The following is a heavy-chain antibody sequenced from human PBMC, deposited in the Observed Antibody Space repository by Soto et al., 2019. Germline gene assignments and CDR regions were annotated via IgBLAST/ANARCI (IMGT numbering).Heavy chain of an antibody. D-gene: IGHD4-17*01. CDR1: GYTFTSYY. CDR2: INPSGGST. V-gene: IGHV1-46*03. J-gene: IGHJ4*02. CDR3: ARETPFVDYRDYESHFDY. Sequence: ASVKVSCKASGYTFTSYYMHWVRQAPGQGLEWMGIINPSGGSTSYAQKFQGRVTMTRDTSTSTVYMELSSLRSEDTAVYYCARETPFVDYRDYESHFDYWGQGTLVTVSS.